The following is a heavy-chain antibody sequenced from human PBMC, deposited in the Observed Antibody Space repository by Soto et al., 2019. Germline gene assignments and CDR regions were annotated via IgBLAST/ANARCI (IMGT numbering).Heavy chain of an antibody. V-gene: IGHV4-31*03. J-gene: IGHJ6*02. Sequence: SEPLSLTCTVSGGSISSGGHYWSWIRQHPGKGLEWIGYIYYSGSTYYNPSLKSRVTISADTSKNQFSLKLTSVTAADTAEYYCARGSEKGYFNYYGLDVWGQGTTVTVSS. CDR2: IYYSGST. CDR3: ARGSEKGYFNYYGLDV. D-gene: IGHD6-13*01. CDR1: GGSISSGGHY.